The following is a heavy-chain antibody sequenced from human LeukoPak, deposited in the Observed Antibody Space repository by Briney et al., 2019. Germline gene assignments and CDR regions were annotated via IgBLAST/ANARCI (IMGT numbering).Heavy chain of an antibody. CDR2: INHSGST. V-gene: IGHV4-34*01. J-gene: IGHJ4*02. CDR3: ARGSSHYYYDSSGYFDY. D-gene: IGHD3-22*01. Sequence: SETLSLTCTVYGGSFSGYYWSWIRQPPGKGLEWIGEINHSGSTNYNPSLKSRVSISVDTSKNQFSLKLSSVTAADTAVYYCARGSSHYYYDSSGYFDYWGQGTLVTVSS. CDR1: GGSFSGYY.